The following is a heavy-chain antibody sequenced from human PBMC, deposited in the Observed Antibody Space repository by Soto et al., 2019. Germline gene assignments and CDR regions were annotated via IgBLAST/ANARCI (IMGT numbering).Heavy chain of an antibody. V-gene: IGHV1-3*01. CDR3: ARASMADNDYGGYFDAFDI. J-gene: IGHJ3*02. CDR2: INAGNGNT. CDR1: GYTFTSYA. Sequence: ASVKGSCKASGYTFTSYAMHWVRQAPGQRLEWMGWINAGNGNTKYSQKFQGRVTITRDTSASTAYMELNSLRAEDTAVYYCARASMADNDYGGYFDAFDIWGQGTMVTVSS. D-gene: IGHD4-17*01.